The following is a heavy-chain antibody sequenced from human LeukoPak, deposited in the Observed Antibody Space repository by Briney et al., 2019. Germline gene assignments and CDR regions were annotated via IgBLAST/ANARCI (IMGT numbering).Heavy chain of an antibody. V-gene: IGHV1-69*05. D-gene: IGHD6-13*01. CDR1: GGTFSSYA. J-gene: IGHJ4*02. Sequence: GASVKVSCKASGGTFSSYAISWVRQAPGQGLEWVGRIIPIFGTANYAQKFQGRVTITTDESTSTAYMELSSLRSEDTAVYYCARGDLEQQLVHWGQGTLVTVSS. CDR2: IIPIFGTA. CDR3: ARGDLEQQLVH.